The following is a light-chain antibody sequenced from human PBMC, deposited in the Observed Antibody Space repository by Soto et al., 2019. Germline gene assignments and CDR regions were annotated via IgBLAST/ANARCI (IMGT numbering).Light chain of an antibody. CDR1: SGHTTYA. J-gene: IGLJ1*01. CDR2: ILNDGTV. CDR3: QSWGTGLQVV. V-gene: IGLV4-69*02. Sequence: QPVLTQSPSTSASLGASVKLTCTLSSGHTTYAIAWHQQRPKKGPRFLMKILNDGTVTKGDGVPDRFSGSTSGAERHLTLSSLQSDDEADYYCQSWGTGLQVVFGAGTKVTVL.